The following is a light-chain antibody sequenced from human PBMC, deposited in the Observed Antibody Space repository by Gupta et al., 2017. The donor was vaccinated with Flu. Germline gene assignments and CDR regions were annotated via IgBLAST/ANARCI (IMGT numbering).Light chain of an antibody. CDR2: GES. CDR1: ESVRSD. Sequence: PGTLSVSPGERVTLSCRASESVRSDLAWYQQKRGQAPRRLIHGESTRESEVPARFSGSGSGTEFTLTITSLQSEDFAVYYCQQYHSYPPTFGQGTKLEIK. CDR3: QQYHSYPPT. J-gene: IGKJ2*01. V-gene: IGKV3-15*01.